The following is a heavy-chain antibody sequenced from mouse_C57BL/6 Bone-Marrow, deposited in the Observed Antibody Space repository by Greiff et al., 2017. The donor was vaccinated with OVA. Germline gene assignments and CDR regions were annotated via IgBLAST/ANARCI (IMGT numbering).Heavy chain of an antibody. CDR1: GFTFSSYG. CDR2: ISRGGSYT. J-gene: IGHJ2*01. V-gene: IGHV5-6*01. CDR3: ARHERYYFDD. Sequence: EVQLVEPGGDLVKPGGSLKLSCAASGFTFSSYGMSWVRQTPDKRLEWVATISRGGSYTYYPDSVKGRFTITRDNATNTLYLQMSSLKSEDSAMYYCARHERYYFDDWGQGTTLTVSS.